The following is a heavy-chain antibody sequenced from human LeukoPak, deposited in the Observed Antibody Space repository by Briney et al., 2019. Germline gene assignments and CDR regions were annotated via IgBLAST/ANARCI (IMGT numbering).Heavy chain of an antibody. CDR1: GFTFSSYA. CDR3: ARDLDIVVVPAAMYYYYGMDV. CDR2: ISYDGSNK. J-gene: IGHJ6*02. Sequence: PGGSLRLSCAASGFTFSSYAVHWVRQAPGKGLEWVAVISYDGSNKYYADSVKGRFTISRDNSKNTLYLQMNSLRAEDTAVYYCARDLDIVVVPAAMYYYYGMDVWGQGTTVTVSS. D-gene: IGHD2-2*03. V-gene: IGHV3-30-3*01.